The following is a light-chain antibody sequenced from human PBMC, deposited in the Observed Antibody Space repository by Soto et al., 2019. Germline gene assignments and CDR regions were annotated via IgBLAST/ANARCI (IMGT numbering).Light chain of an antibody. CDR2: EVT. Sequence: QSALTQPPSASGSLGQSVTISCTGTSSDVGNSKYFSWYQHHPGKPPTLIIYEVTKRPSGVPDRFSGSKFGNTASLTVSGLQADDEAVYYCCSHGGNNISYVFGSGTKLTVL. V-gene: IGLV2-8*01. CDR3: CSHGGNNISYV. CDR1: SSDVGNSKY. J-gene: IGLJ1*01.